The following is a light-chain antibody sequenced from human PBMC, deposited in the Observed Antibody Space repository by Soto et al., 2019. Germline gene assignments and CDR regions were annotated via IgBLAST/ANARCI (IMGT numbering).Light chain of an antibody. Sequence: EIVLTQSPDTLSLSPGERATLSCRASQSVSNNYLSWYQQKPGQAPRLLIYTASTRATGIPDRFSGSGSGTDFTLTISRLGPEDFAVYSCQQYGRPTPRYAFGQGTKLEI. CDR3: QQYGRPTPRYA. V-gene: IGKV3-20*01. CDR2: TAS. CDR1: QSVSNNY. J-gene: IGKJ2*01.